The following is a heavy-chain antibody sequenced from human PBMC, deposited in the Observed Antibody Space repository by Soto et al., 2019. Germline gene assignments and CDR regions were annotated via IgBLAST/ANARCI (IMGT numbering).Heavy chain of an antibody. CDR2: IYSGGST. Sequence: RGSLRLSCAASVFTVSSNYMSWFRQAPGKGLEWVSVIYSGGSTYYADSVRGRFTISRDNSKNTLYLQMKSLRAEDTAVYYCARDPPATRHGMDVWGQGTTVTVSS. V-gene: IGHV3-53*01. CDR1: VFTVSSNY. J-gene: IGHJ6*02. CDR3: ARDPPATRHGMDV.